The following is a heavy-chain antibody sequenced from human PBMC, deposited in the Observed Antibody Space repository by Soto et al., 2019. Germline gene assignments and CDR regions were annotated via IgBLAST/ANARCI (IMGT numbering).Heavy chain of an antibody. CDR3: ANPPSYYDSSGFYGYYYYGMDV. CDR2: VSASGGST. V-gene: IGHV3-23*01. Sequence: GGSLRLSCAASGFTFSNYGVSWVLRAPGKGLEWVSAVSASGGSTYYADSVKGRFTISRDNSKNTLYLQMDSLRAEDTAVYYCANPPSYYDSSGFYGYYYYGMDVWGQGTTVTVSS. CDR1: GFTFSNYG. J-gene: IGHJ6*02. D-gene: IGHD3-22*01.